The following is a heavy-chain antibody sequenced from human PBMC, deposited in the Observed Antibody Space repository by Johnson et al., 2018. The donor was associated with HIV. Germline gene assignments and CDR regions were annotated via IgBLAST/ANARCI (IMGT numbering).Heavy chain of an antibody. Sequence: QVQLVESGGGVVHPGGSLRLSCAASGFNFSNYGMHWVRQAPGKGLEWVAFIRYDGNSKYYADSKQGRFAISRDNSKNTVYLKMNNLRADDTAVYYCAKVGSSSCYARTRLCAFDVWGQGTMVTVSS. CDR3: AKVGSSSCYARTRLCAFDV. D-gene: IGHD2-2*01. V-gene: IGHV3-30*02. J-gene: IGHJ3*01. CDR2: IRYDGNSK. CDR1: GFNFSNYG.